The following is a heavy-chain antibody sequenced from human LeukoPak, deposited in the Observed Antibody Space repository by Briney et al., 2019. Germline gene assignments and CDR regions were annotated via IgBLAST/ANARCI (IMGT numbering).Heavy chain of an antibody. CDR1: GGSISSYY. J-gene: IGHJ4*02. CDR3: ARGGDIVVVPAAMSAHFDY. V-gene: IGHV4-59*01. CDR2: IYYSGST. D-gene: IGHD2-2*01. Sequence: SETLSLTCTVSGGSISSYYWSWIRQPPGKGLEWIGYIYYSGSTNYNPSLKSRVTISVDTSKNQFSLKLSSVTAADTAVYYCARGGDIVVVPAAMSAHFDYWGQGTLVTVSS.